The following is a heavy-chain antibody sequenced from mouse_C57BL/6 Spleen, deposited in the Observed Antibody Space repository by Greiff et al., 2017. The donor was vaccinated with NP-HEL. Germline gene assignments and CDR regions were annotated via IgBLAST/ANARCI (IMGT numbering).Heavy chain of an antibody. V-gene: IGHV1-39*01. Sequence: EVQLQQSGPELVKPGASVKISCKASGYSFTDYNMNWVKQSNGKSLEWIGVINPNSGTTSYNQKFKGKATLTVDQSSSTAYMQLNSLTSEDSAVYYCARGGYYGSFYAMDYWGQGTSVTVSS. CDR3: ARGGYYGSFYAMDY. CDR1: GYSFTDYN. J-gene: IGHJ4*01. CDR2: INPNSGTT. D-gene: IGHD1-1*01.